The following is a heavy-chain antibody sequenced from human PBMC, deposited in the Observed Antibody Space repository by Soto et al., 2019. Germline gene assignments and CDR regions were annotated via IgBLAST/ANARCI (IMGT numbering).Heavy chain of an antibody. V-gene: IGHV2-5*02. D-gene: IGHD2-15*01. CDR2: IYWDDDK. CDR1: GFSLSTSGVG. Sequence: QITLKESGPTLVKPTQTLTLTCTFSGFSLSTSGVGVGWIRQPPGKALEWLALIYWDDDKRYSPSLKSRLTNTQHTSKNQVVLTITHMDPVDTATYYCAHRGGYCSGGSCYANWGQGTLVTVSS. J-gene: IGHJ4*02. CDR3: AHRGGYCSGGSCYAN.